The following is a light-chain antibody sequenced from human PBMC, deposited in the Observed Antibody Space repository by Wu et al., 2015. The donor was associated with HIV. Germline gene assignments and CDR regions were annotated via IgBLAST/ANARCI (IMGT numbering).Light chain of an antibody. CDR1: QSVSSN. V-gene: IGKV3-15*01. CDR2: GAS. Sequence: EIVMTQSPATLSVSPGERATLSCRASQSVSSNLAWYQQKPGQVPRLLIYGASTRATGIPARFSGSGSGTEFTLTISSMQSEDFAVYYCQQYNSWPPWTFGQGTKVEIK. CDR3: QQYNSWPPWT. J-gene: IGKJ1*01.